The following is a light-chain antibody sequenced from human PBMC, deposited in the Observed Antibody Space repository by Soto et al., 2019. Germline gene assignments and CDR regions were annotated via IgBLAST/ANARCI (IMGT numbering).Light chain of an antibody. CDR3: QQYNSYSWT. J-gene: IGKJ1*01. Sequence: DIQMTQSPSTLSASVGDRVTITCRASQSISSWLAWYQQKPGKAPKLLIYKASSLESGVPSRFSGSGSGIEFTLTISSLQPDDFATYYCQQYNSYSWTCGQGTKVEIK. V-gene: IGKV1-5*03. CDR1: QSISSW. CDR2: KAS.